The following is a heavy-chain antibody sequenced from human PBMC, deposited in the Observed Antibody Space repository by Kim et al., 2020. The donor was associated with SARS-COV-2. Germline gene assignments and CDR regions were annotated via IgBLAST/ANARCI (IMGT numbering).Heavy chain of an antibody. CDR2: ISTYNGYT. CDR3: ARRLTRDYYGSRSHYTNWVDA. D-gene: IGHD3-10*01. V-gene: IGHV1-18*01. J-gene: IGHJ5*02. CDR1: GYTFTSYS. Sequence: ASVKVSCEASGYTFTSYSFAWVRQAPGQGLEWMGWISTYNGYTSYAQKFQGRVTLTTDTPTSTAYMELRSLRSDDTAVYYCARRLTRDYYGSRSHYTNWVDAWGQGTLVTVSS.